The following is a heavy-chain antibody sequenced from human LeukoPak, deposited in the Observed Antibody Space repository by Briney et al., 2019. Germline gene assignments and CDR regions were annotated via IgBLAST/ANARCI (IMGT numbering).Heavy chain of an antibody. J-gene: IGHJ4*02. CDR2: IKQDGSEK. D-gene: IGHD3-16*02. Sequence: GGSLRLSCAASGFTFSSYWMSWVSQDPGKGLEWVANIKQDGSEKYYVDSVKGRFTISRDNAKNSLYLQMNSLRAEDTAVYYCARDTYYDYVWGSYRNGFDYWGQGTLVTVSS. CDR3: ARDTYYDYVWGSYRNGFDY. V-gene: IGHV3-7*05. CDR1: GFTFSSYW.